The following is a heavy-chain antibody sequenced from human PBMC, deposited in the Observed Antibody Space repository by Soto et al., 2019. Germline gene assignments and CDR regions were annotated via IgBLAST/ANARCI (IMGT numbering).Heavy chain of an antibody. CDR2: IRSKAYGGTT. J-gene: IGHJ6*02. D-gene: IGHD6-19*01. CDR1: GFTFGDYA. V-gene: IGHV3-49*03. Sequence: PGGSLRLSCTASGFTFGDYAMSWFRQAPGKGLEWVGFIRSKAYGGTTEYAASVKGRFTISRDDSKSIAYLQMNSLKTEDTAVYYCNRDPGTGAGGMDVWGQGTTVTVSS. CDR3: NRDPGTGAGGMDV.